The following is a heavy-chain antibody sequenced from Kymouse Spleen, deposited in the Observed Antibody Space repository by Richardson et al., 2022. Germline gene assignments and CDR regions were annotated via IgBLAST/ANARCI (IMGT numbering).Heavy chain of an antibody. CDR2: INHSGST. J-gene: IGHJ4*02. Sequence: QVQLQQWGAGLLKPSETLSLTCAVYGGSFSGYYWSWIRQPPGKGLEWIGEINHSGSTNYNPSLKSRVTISVDTSKNQFSLKLSSVTAADTAVYYCARGYFDWLFFDYWGQGTLVTVSS. CDR3: ARGYFDWLFFDY. V-gene: IGHV4-34*01. CDR1: GGSFSGYY. D-gene: IGHD3-9*01.